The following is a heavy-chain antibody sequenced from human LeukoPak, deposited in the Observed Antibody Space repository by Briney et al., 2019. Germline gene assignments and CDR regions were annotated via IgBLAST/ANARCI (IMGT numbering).Heavy chain of an antibody. CDR2: ISAYNGNT. J-gene: IGHJ4*02. D-gene: IGHD6-13*01. CDR3: ARSVGIAAAGVLYFDY. CDR1: GYTFTSYG. Sequence: ASVKVSCKASGYTFTSYGISWVRQAPGQGLEWMGWISAYNGNTNYAQKLQGGVTMTTDTSTSTAYMELRSLRSDDTAVYYCARSVGIAAAGVLYFDYWGQGTLVTVSS. V-gene: IGHV1-18*01.